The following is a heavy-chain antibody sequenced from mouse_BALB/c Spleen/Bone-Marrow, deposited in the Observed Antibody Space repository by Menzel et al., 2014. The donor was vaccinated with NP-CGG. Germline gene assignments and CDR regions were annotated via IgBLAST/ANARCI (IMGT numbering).Heavy chain of an antibody. J-gene: IGHJ2*01. CDR2: ISSDSGAI. D-gene: IGHD4-1*01. Sequence: EVKLVESGGGLVQPGGSRKLSCAASGFTFSSFGMHWVRQAPEKGLEWIAYISSDSGAIFYADTVKGRFTISRDNPKNTLFLQMTSLRSEDTAIYFCTRGGNWEDFDYWGQDITLTVSS. CDR3: TRGGNWEDFDY. V-gene: IGHV5-17*02. CDR1: GFTFSSFG.